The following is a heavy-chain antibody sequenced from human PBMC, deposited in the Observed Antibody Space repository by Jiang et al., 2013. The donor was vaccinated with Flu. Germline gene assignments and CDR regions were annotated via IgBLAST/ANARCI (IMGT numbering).Heavy chain of an antibody. D-gene: IGHD6-19*01. V-gene: IGHV3-9*01. CDR3: AKDISVAGVGLDY. CDR2: NSGIL. Sequence: NSGILGYADSVRGRFTISRDNAKESLFLQMDSLRAEDTAVYYCAKDISVAGVGLDYWGQGTLVTVSS. J-gene: IGHJ4*02.